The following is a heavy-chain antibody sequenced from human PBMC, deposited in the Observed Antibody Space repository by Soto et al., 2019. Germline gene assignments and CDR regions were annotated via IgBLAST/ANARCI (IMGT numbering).Heavy chain of an antibody. Sequence: GVLRLSCSASGFTFGDYAMSWVRQAPGKGLEWVGFIRSKLYGGTTEYAASVKGRFTISRDDSKTIAYLQMNSLKTEDTALYYCTRVSGYSYGYSYGMDVWGQGTTVTVSS. D-gene: IGHD5-18*01. CDR3: TRVSGYSYGYSYGMDV. J-gene: IGHJ6*02. CDR2: IRSKLYGGTT. CDR1: GFTFGDYA. V-gene: IGHV3-49*04.